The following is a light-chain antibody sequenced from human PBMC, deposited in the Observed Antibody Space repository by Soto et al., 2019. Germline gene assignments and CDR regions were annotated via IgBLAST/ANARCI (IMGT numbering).Light chain of an antibody. CDR2: LNSDGSH. J-gene: IGLJ2*01. Sequence: QSVLTQSPSASASLGASVKLTCTLSSGHSSFAIAWHQQQPEKGPRYLMKLNSDGSHSKGDGIPDRISGSRSGAERSLTISSLQPEYEADYYCQTWGDGIRVFGGGTKVTVL. CDR3: QTWGDGIRV. V-gene: IGLV4-69*01. CDR1: SGHSSFA.